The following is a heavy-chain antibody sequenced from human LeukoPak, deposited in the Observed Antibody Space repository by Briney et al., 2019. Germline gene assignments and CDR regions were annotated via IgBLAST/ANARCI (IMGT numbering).Heavy chain of an antibody. CDR3: AKSGYNRFDY. D-gene: IGHD5-24*01. Sequence: PGGSLRLSCVASGFTFSSYAMSWVRQTPGKGLEWVSAISGSGSSGGSTYYADSVKGRFTISRDNSKNTLYLQMNSLRAEDTAVYYCAKSGYNRFDYWGQGTLVTVSS. CDR2: ISGSGSSGGST. J-gene: IGHJ4*02. V-gene: IGHV3-23*01. CDR1: GFTFSSYA.